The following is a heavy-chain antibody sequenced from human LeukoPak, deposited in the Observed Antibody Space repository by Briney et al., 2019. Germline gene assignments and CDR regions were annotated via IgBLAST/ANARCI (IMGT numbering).Heavy chain of an antibody. CDR3: AKDLGAGTTKYFDY. CDR1: GFTFSSYA. J-gene: IGHJ4*02. CDR2: ISGSGGST. D-gene: IGHD1-7*01. V-gene: IGHV3-23*01. Sequence: PGGSLRLSCAASGFTFSSYAMSWVRQAPGKGLEWVSAISGSGGSTYYADSVKGRFTISSDNSKNRLYLQMNSLRAEDTAVYYCAKDLGAGTTKYFDYWGQGTLVSVFS.